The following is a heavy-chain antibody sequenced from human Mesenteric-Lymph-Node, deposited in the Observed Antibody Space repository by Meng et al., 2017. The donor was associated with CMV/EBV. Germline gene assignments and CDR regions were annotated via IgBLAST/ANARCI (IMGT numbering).Heavy chain of an antibody. V-gene: IGHV1-3*01. CDR3: ARATREAGYDRLDY. CDR2: INAGNADT. CDR1: AYLFANYP. J-gene: IGHJ4*02. Sequence: SAYLFANYPMHWVRQAPGQRPEWMAWINAGNADTKYSQKFQDRLTISTDTSASTAYMELSSLRSEDTALYYCARATREAGYDRLDYWGQGSLVTVSS. D-gene: IGHD5-12*01.